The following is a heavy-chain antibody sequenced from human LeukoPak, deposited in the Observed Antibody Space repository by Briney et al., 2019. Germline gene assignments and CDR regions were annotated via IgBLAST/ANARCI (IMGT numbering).Heavy chain of an antibody. CDR1: GFTFTYYG. V-gene: IGHV3-33*01. D-gene: IGHD2-2*01. CDR3: ARDLCSTTSCLDY. J-gene: IGHJ4*02. CDR2: IWYDESKK. Sequence: GGTLRLSCAASGFTFTYYGMHWVRQAPGKGLEWVAVIWYDESKKYYADSVKGRFTISRDTSKNTLYLQMSSLRAEDTAVYYCARDLCSTTSCLDYWGQGTLVTVSS.